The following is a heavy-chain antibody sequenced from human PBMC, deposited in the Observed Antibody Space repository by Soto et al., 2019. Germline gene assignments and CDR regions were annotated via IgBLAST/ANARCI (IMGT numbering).Heavy chain of an antibody. V-gene: IGHV2-5*01. CDR3: AYNRWGPIIY. CDR2: IHWNDDK. D-gene: IGHD1-20*01. Sequence: SGPTPVNPTQTLTLTCTFSGFSLSTSGVVVGWIRQPPGKALEWLARIHWNDDKYYRPSLESRLTISKATSKNQVVLTMTNMDPLHTATSSRAYNRWGPIIYWGQGTLVTVSS. CDR1: GFSLSTSGVV. J-gene: IGHJ4*02.